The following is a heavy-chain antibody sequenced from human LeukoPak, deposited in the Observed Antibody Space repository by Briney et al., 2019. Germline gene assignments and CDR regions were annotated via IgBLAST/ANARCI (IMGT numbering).Heavy chain of an antibody. CDR2: INPSGGGT. D-gene: IGHD4-11*01. Sequence: ASVKVSCKASGYTFTSYYMHWVRQAPGQGLEWMGIINPSGGGTSYAQKFQGRVTMTRDTSTSTVYMELSSLRSEDTAVYYCARGFTVTHSTYAFDIWGQGTMVTVSS. V-gene: IGHV1-46*01. CDR3: ARGFTVTHSTYAFDI. J-gene: IGHJ3*02. CDR1: GYTFTSYY.